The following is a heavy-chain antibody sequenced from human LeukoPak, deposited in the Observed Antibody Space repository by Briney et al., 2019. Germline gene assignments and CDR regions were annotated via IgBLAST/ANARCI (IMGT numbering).Heavy chain of an antibody. CDR2: ISGSGGST. CDR3: AKGRRGCSSTSCYYGSDI. V-gene: IGHV3-23*01. CDR1: GFTFSSYA. Sequence: GGSLRLSCAASGFTFSSYAMSWVRQAPGKGLEWVSGISGSGGSTYYADSVKGRFTISRDNSKNTPYLQMNSLRAEDTAVYYCAKGRRGCSSTSCYYGSDIWGQGTMVTVSS. D-gene: IGHD2-2*01. J-gene: IGHJ3*02.